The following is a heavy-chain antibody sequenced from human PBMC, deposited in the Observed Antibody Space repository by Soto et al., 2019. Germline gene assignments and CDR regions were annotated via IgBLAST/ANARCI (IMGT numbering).Heavy chain of an antibody. J-gene: IGHJ4*02. Sequence: GGSLRLSCAASGFTFTGYAMSWVRQAPGKGLEWVSGISDSGGSTYFADSVKGRFTISRDNSKNTLYLQMNSLRAEDTAVYYCAKLSSGWYTYYFDYRGQGTLVTVSS. CDR3: AKLSSGWYTYYFDY. CDR2: ISDSGGST. CDR1: GFTFTGYA. V-gene: IGHV3-23*01. D-gene: IGHD6-19*01.